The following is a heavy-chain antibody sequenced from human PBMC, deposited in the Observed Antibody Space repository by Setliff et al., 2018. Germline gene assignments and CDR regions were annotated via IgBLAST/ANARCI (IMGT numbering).Heavy chain of an antibody. CDR3: ARGGYSYGY. J-gene: IGHJ4*02. CDR2: IKQDGSDK. CDR1: GFTFNTYW. D-gene: IGHD5-18*01. Sequence: PGGSLRLSCAASGFTFNTYWMSWVRQAPGKGLEWVANIKQDGSDKYYVDSVKGRFTISRDNAKNSLYLQMNNLRAEDTAVYYCARGGYSYGYWGQGTLVTVSS. V-gene: IGHV3-7*04.